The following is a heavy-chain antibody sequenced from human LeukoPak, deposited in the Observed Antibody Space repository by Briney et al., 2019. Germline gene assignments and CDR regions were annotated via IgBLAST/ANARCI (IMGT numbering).Heavy chain of an antibody. V-gene: IGHV4-39*07. D-gene: IGHD6-13*01. CDR2: IYYSGIT. CDR1: GGSISSSGYY. Sequence: SETLSLTCTVSGGSISSSGYYWGWIRQPPGKGPEWIGSIYYSGITYDNPSLKSRVTISVDTSKNQFSLKVNSVTAADTAVYFCARDRQQLARRRGYNWFDPWGQGTLVTVSS. J-gene: IGHJ5*02. CDR3: ARDRQQLARRRGYNWFDP.